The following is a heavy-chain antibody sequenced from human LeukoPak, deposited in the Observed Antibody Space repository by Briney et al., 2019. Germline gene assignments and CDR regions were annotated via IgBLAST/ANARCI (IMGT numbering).Heavy chain of an antibody. CDR3: ARGSSSSWYPY. Sequence: ASVKVSCKASGYTFTGYYMHWVRQAPGQGLEWMEIIIPSGGSTSYAQKFQGRVTMTRDMSTSTVYMELSSLRSEDTAVYYCARGSSSSWYPYWGQGTLVTVSS. V-gene: IGHV1-46*01. J-gene: IGHJ4*02. D-gene: IGHD6-13*01. CDR1: GYTFTGYY. CDR2: IIPSGGST.